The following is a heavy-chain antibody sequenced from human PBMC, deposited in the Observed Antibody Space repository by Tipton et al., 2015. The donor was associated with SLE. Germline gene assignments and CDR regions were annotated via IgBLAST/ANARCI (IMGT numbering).Heavy chain of an antibody. D-gene: IGHD3-22*01. CDR3: TSIRGYYYMDV. CDR2: ISGSASTI. V-gene: IGHV3-48*03. CDR1: GFTFSISE. J-gene: IGHJ6*03. Sequence: SLRLSCAASGFTFSISEMSWVRQAPGKGLEWLSYISGSASTIYYADSVKGRFTISRDNAKDSLYLQMNSLRAEDTAVYYCTSIRGYYYMDVWGKGTTVIVSS.